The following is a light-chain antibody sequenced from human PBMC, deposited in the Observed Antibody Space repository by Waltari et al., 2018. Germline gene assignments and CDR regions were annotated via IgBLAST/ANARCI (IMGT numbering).Light chain of an antibody. CDR1: STHIGGYKS. CDR3: CSYAGRYTSV. CDR2: DVD. Sequence: QSALTQPRPVSGSPGQSVTLPSPGTSTHIGGYKSAPWYPPPPGKAPKLVIYDVDKRPSGVPDRFSGSKAGNTASLTISGLQTDDDADYYCCSYAGRYTSVFGRGTRVTVL. J-gene: IGLJ2*01. V-gene: IGLV2-11*01.